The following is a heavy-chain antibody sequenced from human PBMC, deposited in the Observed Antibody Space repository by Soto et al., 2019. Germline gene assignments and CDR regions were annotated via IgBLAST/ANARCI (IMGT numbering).Heavy chain of an antibody. CDR1: GFTFNNAW. CDR3: TTAMRADYYDCSCKDV. Sequence: EVHLVESGGGLVKPGGSLRLSCAASGFTFNNAWMTWVRQAPGKGLEWVGRIKTKTDGGSADYAAPVKGRFTISRDDSQTTLYPQLNFLQIEDAAVYYCTTAMRADYYDCSCKDVWGKGTTVT. V-gene: IGHV3-15*01. J-gene: IGHJ6*03. CDR2: IKTKTDGGSA.